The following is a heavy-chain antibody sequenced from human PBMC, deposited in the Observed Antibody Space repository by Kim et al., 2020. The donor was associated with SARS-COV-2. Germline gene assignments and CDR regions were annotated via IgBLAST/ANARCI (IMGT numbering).Heavy chain of an antibody. CDR2: INTNTGNQ. CDR1: GYTFTAYS. D-gene: IGHD1-1*01. CDR3: ARPMSASGTSFPNDGFEV. V-gene: IGHV7-4-1*02. Sequence: ASVKVSCKASGYTFTAYSIDWVRQAPGQGLEWMGWINTNTGNQSYAQGFTGRFVFSVDTSVNTAYLQINSLEADDTAMYFCARPMSASGTSFPNDGFEVWGQGTTVTVSS. J-gene: IGHJ6*02.